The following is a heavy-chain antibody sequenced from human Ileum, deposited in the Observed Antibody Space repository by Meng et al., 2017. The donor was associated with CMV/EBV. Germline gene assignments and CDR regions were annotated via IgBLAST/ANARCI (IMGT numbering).Heavy chain of an antibody. V-gene: IGHV4-59*01. CDR2: IYYSGYT. Sequence: SETLSLTCTVSGGSFTNYYWSWIRQPPGKGLEWIGYIYYSGYTKYNPSLKSRVTISLDTSKNQFSLRLSSVTAADTAVYYCARPSSGSYRDGMDVWGQGTTVT. CDR1: GGSFTNYY. CDR3: ARPSSGSYRDGMDV. D-gene: IGHD3-10*01. J-gene: IGHJ6*01.